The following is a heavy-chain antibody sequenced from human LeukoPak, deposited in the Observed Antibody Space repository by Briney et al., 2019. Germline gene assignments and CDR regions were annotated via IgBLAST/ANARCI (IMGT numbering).Heavy chain of an antibody. V-gene: IGHV4-34*01. D-gene: IGHD2-15*01. Sequence: SETLSLTCAVYGGSFSGYYWSWIRQPPGKGLEWIGEINHSGSTNYNPSLKSRVTISVDTSKNQFSLKLSSVTAADTAVYYCARGPTYRHVVVVAATLYYFDYWGQGTLVTVSS. CDR1: GGSFSGYY. J-gene: IGHJ4*02. CDR2: INHSGST. CDR3: ARGPTYRHVVVVAATLYYFDY.